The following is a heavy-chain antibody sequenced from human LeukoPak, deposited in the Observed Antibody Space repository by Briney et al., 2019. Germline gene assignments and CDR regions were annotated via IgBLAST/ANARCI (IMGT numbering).Heavy chain of an antibody. D-gene: IGHD2-15*01. Sequence: ASVKVSCKASGYTFTSHGLSWVRQAPGQGLEWMGRISPYNGDTNYAQKIQDRVTMTTDTTTSTAYMELTGLRSDDTAVYYCARDRGSFCSGGSCYAPHIDYWGQGTLVTVSS. CDR3: ARDRGSFCSGGSCYAPHIDY. CDR2: ISPYNGDT. J-gene: IGHJ4*02. CDR1: GYTFTSHG. V-gene: IGHV1-18*01.